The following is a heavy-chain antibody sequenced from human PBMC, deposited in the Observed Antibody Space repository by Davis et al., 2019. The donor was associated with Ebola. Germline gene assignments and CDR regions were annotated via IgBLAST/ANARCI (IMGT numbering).Heavy chain of an antibody. D-gene: IGHD4-11*01. Sequence: PSETLSLTCAVYGGSFSGYYWSWIRQPPGKGLEWIGEINHSGSTNYNPSLKSRVTISVDTSKNQFSLKLSSVTAADTAVYYCATLYSNYDYYYYGMDVWGQGTTVTVSS. CDR2: INHSGST. V-gene: IGHV4-34*01. CDR1: GGSFSGYY. CDR3: ATLYSNYDYYYYGMDV. J-gene: IGHJ6*02.